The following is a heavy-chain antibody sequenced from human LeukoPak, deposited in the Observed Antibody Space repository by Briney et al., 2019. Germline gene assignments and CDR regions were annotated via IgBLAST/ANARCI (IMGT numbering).Heavy chain of an antibody. Sequence: ASVKVSCKASGYTFTGYYMHWVRQAPGQGLEWMGWINPNSGGTNYAQKFQGRVTMTRDTSISTAYMELSRLRSDDTAVYYCARARGYAGAPTSALGYWGQGTLVTVSS. CDR1: GYTFTGYY. V-gene: IGHV1-2*02. D-gene: IGHD5-12*01. CDR2: INPNSGGT. J-gene: IGHJ4*02. CDR3: ARARGYAGAPTSALGY.